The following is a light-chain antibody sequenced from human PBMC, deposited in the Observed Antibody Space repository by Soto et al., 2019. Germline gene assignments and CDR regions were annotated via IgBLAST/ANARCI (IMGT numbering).Light chain of an antibody. CDR3: SSFTVNNIVL. Sequence: QSALAQPPSASGSPGQSVTISCTGTSSDVGAFNFVSRYQQHPGEAPKLMIYEVTKRPSGVPDRFSGSKSGNTASLTVSGLQAGDEADYYCSSFTVNNIVLFGGGTKVTVL. J-gene: IGLJ2*01. CDR2: EVT. V-gene: IGLV2-8*01. CDR1: SSDVGAFNF.